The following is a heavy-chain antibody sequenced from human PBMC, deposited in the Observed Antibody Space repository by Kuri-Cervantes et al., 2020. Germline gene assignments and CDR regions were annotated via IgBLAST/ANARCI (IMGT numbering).Heavy chain of an antibody. J-gene: IGHJ1*01. D-gene: IGHD3-22*01. Sequence: SETLSLTCAVYGGSFSGYYWSWIRQPPGKGLEWIGYIYYSGSTYYNPSLKSRVTISIDTSQNQFSLKLSSVTAADTAVYYCARHYYDSSGYIQHWGQGTLVTVSS. CDR1: GGSFSGYY. V-gene: IGHV4-59*08. CDR3: ARHYYDSSGYIQH. CDR2: IYYSGST.